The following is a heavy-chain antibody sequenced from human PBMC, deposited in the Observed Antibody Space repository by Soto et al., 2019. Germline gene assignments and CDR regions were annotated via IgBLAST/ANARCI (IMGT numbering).Heavy chain of an antibody. CDR2: IYPGDSDT. D-gene: IGHD3-10*01. Sequence: GESLKISCKGSGYSFTSYWIGWVRQMPGKGLEWMGIIYPGDSDTRYSPSFQGQVTISADKSISTAYLQWSSLKASDTAMYYCARQGVGPYYYGSGSSDPYYYYGMDVWGQGTKVTVYS. CDR1: GYSFTSYW. J-gene: IGHJ6*02. V-gene: IGHV5-51*01. CDR3: ARQGVGPYYYGSGSSDPYYYYGMDV.